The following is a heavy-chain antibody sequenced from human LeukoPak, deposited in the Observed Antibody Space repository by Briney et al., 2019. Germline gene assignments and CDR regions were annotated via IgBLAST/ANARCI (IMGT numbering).Heavy chain of an antibody. Sequence: GGSLRPPCAAFGFTFSSYWMHWVRQAPGKGLMWVSRLKSDGSVTDYADSVKGRFTISRDNAKNTLYLQMSSLRPEDTAVYYCARVPSWAPGSIDYWGGGPLDTVSS. CDR3: ARVPSWAPGSIDY. D-gene: IGHD1-26*01. V-gene: IGHV3-74*01. CDR1: GFTFSSYW. CDR2: LKSDGSVT. J-gene: IGHJ4*02.